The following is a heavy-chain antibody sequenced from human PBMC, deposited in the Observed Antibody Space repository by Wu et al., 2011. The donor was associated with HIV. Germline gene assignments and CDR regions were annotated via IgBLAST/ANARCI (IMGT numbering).Heavy chain of an antibody. D-gene: IGHD3-10*01. V-gene: IGHV1-69*05. J-gene: IGHJ1*01. CDR2: IIPIFGTV. Sequence: QVQLVQSGAEVKKPGSSVKVSCKASGGTFSSYAISWVRQAPGQGLEWMGGIIPIFGTVNYAQKFQGRVTITTDESITTAYMELRSLKSEDTAMYYCVRGLTYYYDSGSPNNRDWGQGTLVTVSS. CDR3: VRGLTYYYDSGSPNNRD. CDR1: GGTFSSYA.